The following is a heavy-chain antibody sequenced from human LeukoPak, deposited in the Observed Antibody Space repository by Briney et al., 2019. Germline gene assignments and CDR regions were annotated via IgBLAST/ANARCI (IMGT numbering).Heavy chain of an antibody. CDR1: GFTFSSYE. D-gene: IGHD5-18*01. Sequence: QSGGSLRLSCAASGFTFSSYEMNWVRQAPGKGLEWVSYISSSGSTIYYADSVKGRFTISRDNAKNSLYLQMNSLRAEDTAVYYCARDLRGYSYGYTQTDNWFDPWGQGTLVTVSS. J-gene: IGHJ5*02. CDR2: ISSSGSTI. V-gene: IGHV3-48*03. CDR3: ARDLRGYSYGYTQTDNWFDP.